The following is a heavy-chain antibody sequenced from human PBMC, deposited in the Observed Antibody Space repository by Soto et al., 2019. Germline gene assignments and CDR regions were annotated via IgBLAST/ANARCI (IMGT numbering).Heavy chain of an antibody. D-gene: IGHD2-15*01. CDR3: AVLSSVGDCSGGSCYNYNWFDP. J-gene: IGHJ5*02. CDR2: INAGNGNT. Sequence: ASVKVSCKASGYTFTSYAMHWVRQAPGQRLEWMGWINAGNGNTKYSQKFQGRVTITRDTSASTAYMELSSLRSEDTAVYYCAVLSSVGDCSGGSCYNYNWFDPWGQGTLVTVSS. CDR1: GYTFTSYA. V-gene: IGHV1-3*01.